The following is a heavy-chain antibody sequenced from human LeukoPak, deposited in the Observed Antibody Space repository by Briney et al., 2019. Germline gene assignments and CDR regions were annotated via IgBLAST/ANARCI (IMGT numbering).Heavy chain of an antibody. D-gene: IGHD4-17*01. J-gene: IGHJ6*02. V-gene: IGHV4-59*01. Sequence: PSETLSLTCTVSGGSISSYYWSWIRQPPGKGLEWIGYIYYSGSTNYNPSLKSRVTISVDTSKNQFSLKLSSVTAADTAVYYCARESPIIQGDYNPRGYYYYGMDVWGQGTTVTVSS. CDR1: GGSISSYY. CDR3: ARESPIIQGDYNPRGYYYYGMDV. CDR2: IYYSGST.